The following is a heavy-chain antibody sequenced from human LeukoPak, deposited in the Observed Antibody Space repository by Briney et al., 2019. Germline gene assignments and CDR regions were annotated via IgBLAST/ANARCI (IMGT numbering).Heavy chain of an antibody. D-gene: IGHD3-22*01. Sequence: PSETQSLTCTVSGGSISSYYWSWIRQPAGKGLEWIGRIYTSGSTNYNPPLKSRVTMSVDTSKNQFSLKLSSVTAADTAVYYCAREAYYYDSSGYYYLDYWGQGTLVTVSS. CDR1: GGSISSYY. CDR2: IYTSGST. J-gene: IGHJ4*02. V-gene: IGHV4-4*07. CDR3: AREAYYYDSSGYYYLDY.